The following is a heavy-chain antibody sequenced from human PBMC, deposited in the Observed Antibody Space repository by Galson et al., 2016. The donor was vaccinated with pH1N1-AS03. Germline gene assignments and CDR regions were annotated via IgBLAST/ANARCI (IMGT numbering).Heavy chain of an antibody. CDR3: ARENWGKFDY. V-gene: IGHV3-7*01. J-gene: IGHJ4*02. CDR1: GFTFSTFW. Sequence: SLRLSCAASGFTFSTFWMNWVRQAPGKGLEWVAYVKQNTNEKSYADSLKGRFTISRDNAKNLLFLQMDSVSAEDTAVYYCARENWGKFDYWGQGALVTVSS. CDR2: VKQNTNEK. D-gene: IGHD3-16*01.